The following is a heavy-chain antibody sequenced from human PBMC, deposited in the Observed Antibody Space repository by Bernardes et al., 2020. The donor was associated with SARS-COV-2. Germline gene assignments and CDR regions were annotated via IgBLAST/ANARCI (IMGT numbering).Heavy chain of an antibody. V-gene: IGHV4-39*01. CDR3: ATGRVVTGTSFDY. D-gene: IGHD2-15*01. CDR2: IFYSASA. J-gene: IGHJ4*02. CDR1: GGSISSSDYY. Sequence: SETLSLTCTVSGGSISSSDYYWGWIRHPTGKGLEWIGNIFYSASAFYNPSLKSRVIISVDTSKNQFSLKLSSVTAADTAVYYSATGRVVTGTSFDYWGQGTLVTVSS.